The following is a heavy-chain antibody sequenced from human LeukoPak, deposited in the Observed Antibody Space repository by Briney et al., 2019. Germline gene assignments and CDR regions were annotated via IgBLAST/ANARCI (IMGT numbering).Heavy chain of an antibody. V-gene: IGHV4-4*02. J-gene: IGHJ4*01. CDR1: GGSISNTNW. CDR2: ISLTGLT. D-gene: IGHD2-8*01. CDR3: SRENGAFSPFGY. Sequence: SGTLSLTCGVSGGSISNTNWWSWVRQPPGQGLEWIGEISLTGLTLYNPSLESRVTVSLDKSKNQLSLNLTSVTAADTAVYYCSRENGAFSPFGYWGHGTPVTVLS.